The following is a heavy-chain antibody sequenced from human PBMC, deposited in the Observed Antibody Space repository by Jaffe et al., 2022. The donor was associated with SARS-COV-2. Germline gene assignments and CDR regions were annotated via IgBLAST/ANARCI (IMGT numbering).Heavy chain of an antibody. CDR2: INVVNGNT. CDR3: ARGISSSWSPKYYFDY. V-gene: IGHV1-3*01. Sequence: QVQLVQSGAEVKKPGASVKVSCKASGFTFSSYAMHWVRQAPGQRLEWMGWINVVNGNTKYSQKFQGRVTVTRDTSARTAFMELSSLRSDDTAVYYCARGISSSWSPKYYFDYWGQGTLVTVSS. D-gene: IGHD6-13*01. J-gene: IGHJ4*02. CDR1: GFTFSSYA.